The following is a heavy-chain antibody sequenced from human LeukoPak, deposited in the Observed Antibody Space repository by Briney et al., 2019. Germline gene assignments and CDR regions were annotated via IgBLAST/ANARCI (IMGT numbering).Heavy chain of an antibody. Sequence: PSETLSLTCTVSGGSFTTHYWNWFRQPAGKGLEGIGRIYSGGSTNYKASLTSRVIMSIDTSKRQLSLKLSSVPAADTAIYYCARDIGLDYSSSSFASDIWGPGTLVIVSS. J-gene: IGHJ3*02. V-gene: IGHV4-4*07. CDR2: IYSGGST. CDR3: ARDIGLDYSSSSFASDI. CDR1: GGSFTTHY. D-gene: IGHD6-6*01.